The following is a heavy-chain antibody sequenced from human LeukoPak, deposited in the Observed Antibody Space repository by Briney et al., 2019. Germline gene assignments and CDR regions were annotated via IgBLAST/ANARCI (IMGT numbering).Heavy chain of an antibody. Sequence: PSETLSLTCTVSGVYVSSGSYYWSWIRQPPGKGLEWIGYIYYSGSTNYNPSLKSRVTISVDTSKNQFSLKLSSVTAADTAVYYCARADSNYYYGMDVWGQGTTVTVSS. CDR3: ARADSNYYYGMDV. J-gene: IGHJ6*02. CDR1: GVYVSSGSYY. V-gene: IGHV4-61*01. D-gene: IGHD4-11*01. CDR2: IYYSGST.